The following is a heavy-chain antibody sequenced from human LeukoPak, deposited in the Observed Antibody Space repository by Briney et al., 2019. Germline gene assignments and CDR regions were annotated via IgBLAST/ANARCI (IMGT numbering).Heavy chain of an antibody. Sequence: SDTLSLTCTVSGGSISSVNFYWSWIRQPPGKGLEWIGYIFYLGSTYYNLSLKSRVTMSVDTSKNQFSLKLRSVTAADTAVYYCAKDRYSYWGTDFDYWGQGTLVTVSS. CDR2: IFYLGST. V-gene: IGHV4-30-4*02. J-gene: IGHJ4*02. D-gene: IGHD5-18*01. CDR3: AKDRYSYWGTDFDY. CDR1: GGSISSVNFY.